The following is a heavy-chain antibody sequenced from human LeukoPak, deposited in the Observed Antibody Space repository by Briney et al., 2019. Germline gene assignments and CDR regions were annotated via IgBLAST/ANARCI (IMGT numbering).Heavy chain of an antibody. CDR1: GGSISSGGYS. CDR2: IHHSGST. V-gene: IGHV4-30-2*01. J-gene: IGHJ4*02. Sequence: SETLSLTCAVSGGSISSGGYSWSWIRQPPGKGLEWIGYIHHSGSTYYNPSPKSRVTISVDRSKNQFSLKLSSVTAADTAVYYCARDNYSYGLDYWGQGTLVTVSS. CDR3: ARDNYSYGLDY. D-gene: IGHD5-18*01.